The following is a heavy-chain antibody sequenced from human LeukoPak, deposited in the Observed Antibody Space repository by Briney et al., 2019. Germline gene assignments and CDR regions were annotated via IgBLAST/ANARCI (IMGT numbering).Heavy chain of an antibody. D-gene: IGHD1-26*01. V-gene: IGHV4-34*01. CDR1: GGSFSGYY. J-gene: IGHJ3*02. CDR2: INHSGST. Sequence: SETLSLTCAVYGGSFSGYYWSWIRQPPGKGLEWIGEINHSGSTNYNPSLKSRVTISVDTSKNQFSLKLSSVTAADTAVYYGARAYSGSYHDAVDIWGQGTMVTVSS. CDR3: ARAYSGSYHDAVDI.